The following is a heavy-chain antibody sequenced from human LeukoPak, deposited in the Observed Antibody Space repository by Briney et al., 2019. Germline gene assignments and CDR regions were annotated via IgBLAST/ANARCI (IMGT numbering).Heavy chain of an antibody. J-gene: IGHJ3*02. CDR2: ISSSSSYI. D-gene: IGHD2-21*02. V-gene: IGHV3-21*04. Sequence: GGSLRLSCAASGFTFSSYSMNWVRQAPGKGLEWVSSISSSSSYIYYADLVKGRFTISRDNAKNSLYLQMNSLRAEDTALYYCAKDIKSKVVTAPDAFDIWGQGTMVTVSS. CDR3: AKDIKSKVVTAPDAFDI. CDR1: GFTFSSYS.